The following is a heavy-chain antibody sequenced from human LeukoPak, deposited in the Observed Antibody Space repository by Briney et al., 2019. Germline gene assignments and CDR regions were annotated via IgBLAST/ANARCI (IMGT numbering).Heavy chain of an antibody. CDR2: ISSSGSTI. CDR1: GFTFSSYE. V-gene: IGHV3-48*03. J-gene: IGHJ4*02. D-gene: IGHD3-10*01. CDR3: ARKLPEGFDY. Sequence: GGSLRLSCAASGFTFSSYEMNWVRQAPGKGLEWVSYISSSGSTIYYADSVKGRFTIPRDNAKNSLYLQMNRLRAEDTAVYYCARKLPEGFDYWGEGTLVTVSS.